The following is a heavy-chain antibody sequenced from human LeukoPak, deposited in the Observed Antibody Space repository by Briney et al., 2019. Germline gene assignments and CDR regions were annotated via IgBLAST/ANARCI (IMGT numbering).Heavy chain of an antibody. CDR3: ARHVLEGFWSGYYGYYYYMDV. J-gene: IGHJ6*03. V-gene: IGHV4-38-2*01. CDR2: IYHSGST. CDR1: GYSISSGYY. Sequence: SETLSLTCAVSGYSISSGYYWGWIRQPPGKGLEWIGSIYHSGSTYYNPSLKSRVTISVDTSKNQFSLKLSSVTAADTAVYYCARHVLEGFWSGYYGYYYYMDVWGKGTTVTVSS. D-gene: IGHD3-3*01.